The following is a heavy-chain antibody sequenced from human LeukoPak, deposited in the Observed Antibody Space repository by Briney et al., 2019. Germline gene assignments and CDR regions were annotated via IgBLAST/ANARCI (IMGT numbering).Heavy chain of an antibody. J-gene: IGHJ4*02. CDR3: AKTIVSGYSSSWPLDY. D-gene: IGHD6-13*01. CDR2: ITSSISTI. Sequence: GGSLRLSCAASGFTFSTYGMTWVRQAPGKGLEWISFITSSISTIYYADSVKGRFTISRDNSKNTLYLQMNSLRAEDTAVYYCAKTIVSGYSSSWPLDYWGQGTLVTVSS. V-gene: IGHV3-48*01. CDR1: GFTFSTYG.